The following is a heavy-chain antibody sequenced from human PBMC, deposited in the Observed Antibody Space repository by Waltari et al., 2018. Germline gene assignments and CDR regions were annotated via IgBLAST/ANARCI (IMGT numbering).Heavy chain of an antibody. CDR1: GFTFSSYA. J-gene: IGHJ4*02. CDR2: ISGSGGST. D-gene: IGHD3-10*01. CDR3: AKQSSRLSDYFDY. V-gene: IGHV3-23*01. Sequence: EVQLLESGGGLVQPGGSLRLSCAASGFTFSSYAMSWVRQAPGKGLEWVSAISGSGGSTYYADSGKGRFTISRDNSKNTLYLQMNSLRAEYTAVYYCAKQSSRLSDYFDYWGQGTLVTVSS.